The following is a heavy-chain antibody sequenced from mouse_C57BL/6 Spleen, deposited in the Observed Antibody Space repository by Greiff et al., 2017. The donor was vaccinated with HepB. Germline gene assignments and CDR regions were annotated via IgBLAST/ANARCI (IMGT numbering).Heavy chain of an antibody. CDR1: GYSFTGYY. J-gene: IGHJ2*01. Sequence: VQLKQSGPELVKPGASVKISCKASGYSFTGYYMNWVKQSPEKSLEWIGEINPSTGGTTYNQKFKAKATLTVDKSSSTAYMQLKSLTSEDSAVYYCARNNYWGQGTTLTVSS. V-gene: IGHV1-42*01. CDR2: INPSTGGT. CDR3: ARNNY.